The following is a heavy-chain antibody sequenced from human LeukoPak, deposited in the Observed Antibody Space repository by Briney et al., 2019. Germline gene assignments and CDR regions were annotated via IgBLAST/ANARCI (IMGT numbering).Heavy chain of an antibody. Sequence: GGSLRLSCAASGFTFSSYSMNWVRQAPGKGLEWVSSISNDGKYIYYADSVKGRFTISRDNSKNTLYLQMNSLRAEDTAVYYCAKDLGRRYCSSTSCYGQDYWGQGTLVTVSS. CDR2: ISNDGKYI. CDR1: GFTFSSYS. CDR3: AKDLGRRYCSSTSCYGQDY. D-gene: IGHD2-2*01. J-gene: IGHJ4*02. V-gene: IGHV3-21*01.